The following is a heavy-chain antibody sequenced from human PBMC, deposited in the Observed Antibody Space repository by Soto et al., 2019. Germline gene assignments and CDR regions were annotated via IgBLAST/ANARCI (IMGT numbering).Heavy chain of an antibody. V-gene: IGHV4-59*01. D-gene: IGHD2-15*01. CDR1: GGSMSSYY. Sequence: SETLSLTCTVSGGSMSSYYWTWPRQSPGRGLEWIGYISYSGSTYYNPSLKSRVTISADTSKNQFSLRMNSMIAADTAVYYCARADPDASVGYWGQGTLVTVSS. CDR3: ARADPDASVGY. J-gene: IGHJ4*02. CDR2: ISYSGST.